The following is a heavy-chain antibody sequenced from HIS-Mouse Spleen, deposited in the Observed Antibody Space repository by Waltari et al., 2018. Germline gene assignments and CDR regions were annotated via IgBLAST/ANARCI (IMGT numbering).Heavy chain of an antibody. D-gene: IGHD6-19*01. V-gene: IGHV2-70*15. Sequence: QVTLRESGPALVKPTQTLTLTCTFSGFSLSTSGMCVSWIRQPPGKALEWLARIDWDDYKYYSTALKTRLTISKDTSKNQVVLTMTNMDPVDTATYYCARIAEGYSSGWYAFDYWGQGTLVTVSS. CDR1: GFSLSTSGMC. CDR2: IDWDDYK. J-gene: IGHJ4*02. CDR3: ARIAEGYSSGWYAFDY.